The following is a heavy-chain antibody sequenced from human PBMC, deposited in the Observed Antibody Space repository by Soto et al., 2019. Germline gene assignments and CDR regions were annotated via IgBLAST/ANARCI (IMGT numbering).Heavy chain of an antibody. CDR2: INAGNGDT. CDR1: GINYNTYA. V-gene: IGHV1-3*01. CDR3: ARAISGYVT. D-gene: IGHD5-12*01. Sequence: QVQLVQSGAEMKKPGASVKLSCKTSGINYNTYAIHWVHQAPGQGLEWMGWINAGNGDTRYSQNFLGRVTLTRDTSASTVYMDLDSLKSEDTGVYYCARAISGYVTWGQGTLVTVSS. J-gene: IGHJ4*02.